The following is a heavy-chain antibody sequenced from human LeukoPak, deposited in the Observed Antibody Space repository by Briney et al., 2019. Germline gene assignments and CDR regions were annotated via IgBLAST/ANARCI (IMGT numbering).Heavy chain of an antibody. D-gene: IGHD3-22*01. V-gene: IGHV3-23*01. CDR1: GFTFSSYA. CDR3: AKDPNKSYDSSGYWVYYYYMDV. Sequence: GGSLRLSCAASGFTFSSYAMSWVRQAPGKGLEWVSAISGSGGSTYYADSVKGRFTISRDNSKNTLYLQMNSLRAEDTAVYYCAKDPNKSYDSSGYWVYYYYMDVWGKGTTVTVSS. J-gene: IGHJ6*03. CDR2: ISGSGGST.